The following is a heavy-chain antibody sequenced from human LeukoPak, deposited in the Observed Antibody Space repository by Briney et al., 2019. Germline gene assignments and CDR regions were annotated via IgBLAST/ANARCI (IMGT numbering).Heavy chain of an antibody. CDR1: GFTFGDYA. V-gene: IGHV3-49*04. D-gene: IGHD2-2*01. Sequence: GRSLRLSCTASGFTFGDYAMSWVRQAPGKGLKWVGFIRSKAYGGTTEYAASVKGRFTISRDDSKSIAYLQMNSLKTEDTAVYYCTRDFVVVPAAIDLFDYWGQGTLVTVSS. J-gene: IGHJ4*02. CDR3: TRDFVVVPAAIDLFDY. CDR2: IRSKAYGGTT.